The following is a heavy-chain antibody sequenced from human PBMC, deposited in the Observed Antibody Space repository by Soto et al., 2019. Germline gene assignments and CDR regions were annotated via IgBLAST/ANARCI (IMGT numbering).Heavy chain of an antibody. D-gene: IGHD6-19*01. CDR3: AREGYSSGWYRGPFDY. J-gene: IGHJ4*02. Sequence: ASVKVSCKASGYTFTGYYVHWVRQAPGQGLEWMGWINPNSGGTNYAQKFQGRVTMTRDTSISTAYMELSRLRSDDTAVYYCAREGYSSGWYRGPFDYWGQGTLVTVSS. CDR2: INPNSGGT. V-gene: IGHV1-2*02. CDR1: GYTFTGYY.